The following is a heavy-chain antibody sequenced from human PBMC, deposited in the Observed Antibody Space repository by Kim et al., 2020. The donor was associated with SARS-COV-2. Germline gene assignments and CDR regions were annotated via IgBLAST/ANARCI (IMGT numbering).Heavy chain of an antibody. J-gene: IGHJ4*02. D-gene: IGHD1-26*01. CDR3: ARHGPIDSNDH. V-gene: IGHV4-39*01. Sequence: SETLSLTCTVSGGSVRSSSYYWAWIRQPPGKWLEWIGSIYFSGSTFYTPALKSRVTISADTSNNQLSLKLSSVTAADTAVYYCARHGPIDSNDHWGEGTLVT. CDR2: IYFSGST. CDR1: GGSVRSSSYY.